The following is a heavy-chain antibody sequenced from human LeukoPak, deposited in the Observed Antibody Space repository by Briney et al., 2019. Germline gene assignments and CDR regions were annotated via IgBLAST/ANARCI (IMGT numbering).Heavy chain of an antibody. Sequence: SVKVFCKASVGTFSSYAISWVRQDPGQGLEWMGRIIPIFDTANYAQKFQGRVTITTDESTSTAYMELSSLRSEDTAVYYCARGSSASSGWYFPHFDYWGQGTLVTVSS. V-gene: IGHV1-69*05. CDR3: ARGSSASSGWYFPHFDY. J-gene: IGHJ4*02. CDR2: IIPIFDTA. D-gene: IGHD6-19*01. CDR1: VGTFSSYA.